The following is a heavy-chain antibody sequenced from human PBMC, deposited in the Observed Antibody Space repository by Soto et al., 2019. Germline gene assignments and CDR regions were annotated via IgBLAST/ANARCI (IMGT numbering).Heavy chain of an antibody. V-gene: IGHV3-30*18. CDR3: AKDSTSYWDFDL. Sequence: QVQLVESGGGVVQPGRSLRLSCAASGFTFSSYGMHWVRQAPGKGLEWVAVISYDGSNKYYADSVKGRFTISRDNSKNALDLQMNSLRAEDTAVYYCAKDSTSYWDFDLWGRGTLVTVSS. CDR2: ISYDGSNK. J-gene: IGHJ2*01. CDR1: GFTFSSYG.